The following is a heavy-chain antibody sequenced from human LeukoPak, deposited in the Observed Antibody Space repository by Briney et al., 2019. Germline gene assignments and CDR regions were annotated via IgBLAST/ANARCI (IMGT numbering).Heavy chain of an antibody. CDR1: GFIFSTYW. V-gene: IGHV3-21*01. CDR3: ARDKPGRRIVGATEFDY. J-gene: IGHJ4*02. D-gene: IGHD1-26*01. Sequence: KPGGSLRLSCAASGFIFSTYWMSWVRQAPGKGLEWVSSISSSSSYIYYADSVKGRFTISRDNAKNSLYLQTNSLRAEDTAVHYCARDKPGRRIVGATEFDYWGQGTLVTVSS. CDR2: ISSSSSYI.